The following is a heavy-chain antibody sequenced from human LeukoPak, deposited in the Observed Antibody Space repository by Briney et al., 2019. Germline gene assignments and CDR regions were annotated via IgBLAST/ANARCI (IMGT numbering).Heavy chain of an antibody. Sequence: ASVKVSCKASGYTFTGYYTHWVRQAPGQGLEWMGWINPNSGGTNYAQKFQGRVTMTRDTSISTAYMELSRLRSDDTAVYYCACIYTAMAEPFDYWGQGTLVTVSS. CDR3: ACIYTAMAEPFDY. J-gene: IGHJ4*02. CDR1: GYTFTGYY. V-gene: IGHV1-2*02. CDR2: INPNSGGT. D-gene: IGHD5-18*01.